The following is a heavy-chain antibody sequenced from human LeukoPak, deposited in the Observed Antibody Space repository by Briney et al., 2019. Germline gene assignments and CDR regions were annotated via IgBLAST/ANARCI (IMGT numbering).Heavy chain of an antibody. V-gene: IGHV5-51*01. CDR3: ARQSYCSSTSCYLVAFDI. D-gene: IGHD2-2*01. CDR1: GYSFTSYW. J-gene: IGHJ3*02. CDR2: IYPGDSDT. Sequence: GESLKISCKGSGYSFTSYWIGWVRQMPGKGLEWMGIIYPGDSDTRYSPSFQGQVTISADKSISTAYLQWSSLKASDTAMYYCARQSYCSSTSCYLVAFDIWGQGTIVTVSS.